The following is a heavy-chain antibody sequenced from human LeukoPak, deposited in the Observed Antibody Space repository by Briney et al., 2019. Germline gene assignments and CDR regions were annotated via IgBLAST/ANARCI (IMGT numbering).Heavy chain of an antibody. D-gene: IGHD6-13*01. V-gene: IGHV3-48*03. CDR1: GFTFSSYE. J-gene: IGHJ4*02. Sequence: QPGGSPRLSCAASGFTFSSYEMNWVRQAPGKGLEWVSYISSSGSTIYYADSVKGRFTISRDNAKNSLYLQMNSLRAEDTAVYYCARTPGIAAAEPPEYYFDYWGQGTLVTVSS. CDR3: ARTPGIAAAEPPEYYFDY. CDR2: ISSSGSTI.